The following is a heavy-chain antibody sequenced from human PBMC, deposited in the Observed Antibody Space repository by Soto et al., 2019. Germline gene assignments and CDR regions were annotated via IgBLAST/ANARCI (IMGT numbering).Heavy chain of an antibody. D-gene: IGHD6-6*01. V-gene: IGHV4-34*01. Sequence: SETLSLTCSVYGGSFSGYYWSWIRQPPGRGLEWIGEINHSGSTNYNPSLKSRVTVSVDTSRNQFSLRLSTVTAADTGVYFCARNDHRTITALWWFDPWGQG. J-gene: IGHJ5*02. CDR2: INHSGST. CDR1: GGSFSGYY. CDR3: ARNDHRTITALWWFDP.